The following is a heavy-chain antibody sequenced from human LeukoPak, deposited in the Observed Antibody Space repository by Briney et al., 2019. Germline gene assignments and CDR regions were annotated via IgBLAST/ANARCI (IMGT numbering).Heavy chain of an antibody. V-gene: IGHV3-48*01. Sequence: GGSLRLSCAASGFTFSSYNMNWVRQAPGAGLEWVSYISSSSSTIYYADSVKGRFTISRDNAKNSLYLQMNSLRAEDTAVYYCARVEHFYDSSGHYYHSPFDYWGQGTLVTVSS. D-gene: IGHD3-22*01. J-gene: IGHJ4*02. CDR2: ISSSSSTI. CDR1: GFTFSSYN. CDR3: ARVEHFYDSSGHYYHSPFDY.